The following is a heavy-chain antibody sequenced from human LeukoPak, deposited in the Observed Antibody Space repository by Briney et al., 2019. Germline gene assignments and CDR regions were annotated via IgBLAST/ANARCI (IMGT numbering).Heavy chain of an antibody. Sequence: SETLSLTCAVSGGSISSNNWWGWVRQPPGKGLEWIGEIYHSGSPNYNPSLKSRVTLSVDKTRNHFSLNLSSVTAADTAVYYCARVNINNWHSCDYWGQGTLVTVSS. D-gene: IGHD1-1*01. V-gene: IGHV4-4*02. CDR3: ARVNINNWHSCDY. CDR2: IYHSGSP. CDR1: GGSISSNNW. J-gene: IGHJ4*02.